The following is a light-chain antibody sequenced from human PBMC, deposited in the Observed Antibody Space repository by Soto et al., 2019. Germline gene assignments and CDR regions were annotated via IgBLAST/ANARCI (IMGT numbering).Light chain of an antibody. J-gene: IGLJ1*01. CDR3: SSYTSSSSLV. V-gene: IGLV2-14*01. Sequence: LSQPSSLSVSPGQSITISFTGASSDVGSYNYVSWYQQYPGKAPKLMLFEVSARPSGVSNRFSGSKSGNTASLTISGLQAEDEADYYCSSYTSSSSLVFGTGAKVTVL. CDR2: EVS. CDR1: SSDVGSYNY.